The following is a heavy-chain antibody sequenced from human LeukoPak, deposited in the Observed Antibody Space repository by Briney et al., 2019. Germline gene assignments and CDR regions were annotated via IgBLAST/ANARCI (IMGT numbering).Heavy chain of an antibody. D-gene: IGHD3-22*01. J-gene: IGHJ4*02. V-gene: IGHV3-23*01. CDR3: ARSGDYYDSSGYREFDY. Sequence: GGSLRLSCAASGFTFSSYAMSWVRQAPGKGLEWVSAISGSGGSTYYADSVKGRFTISRDNSKNTLYLQMNSLRAEDTAVYYCARSGDYYDSSGYREFDYWGQGTLVTVSS. CDR1: GFTFSSYA. CDR2: ISGSGGST.